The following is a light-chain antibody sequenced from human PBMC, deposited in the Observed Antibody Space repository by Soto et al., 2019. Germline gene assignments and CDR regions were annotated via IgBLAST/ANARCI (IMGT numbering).Light chain of an antibody. CDR3: QQYNNWPPGT. V-gene: IGKV3-20*01. Sequence: EIVLTQSPGTLSLSPGERATLSCRASQSVGNNFLSWYQQRPGQAPRLLIYNAFNRAAGISDRFSGSGSGTDFTLTISRLEPEDFAVYYCQQYNNWPPGTFGQGTKLEIK. CDR1: QSVGNNF. CDR2: NAF. J-gene: IGKJ2*02.